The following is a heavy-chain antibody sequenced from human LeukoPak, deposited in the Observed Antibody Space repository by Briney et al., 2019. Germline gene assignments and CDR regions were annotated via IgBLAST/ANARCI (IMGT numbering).Heavy chain of an antibody. J-gene: IGHJ4*02. D-gene: IGHD3-22*01. CDR1: GGTFSSYA. CDR3: ARDGTYYYDSSSYLALY. CDR2: IIPIFGTA. Sequence: SVTVSCTASGGTFSSYAISWVRQAPGQGLEWMGGIIPIFGTANYAQKFQGRVTITADESTSTAYMELSSLRSEDTAVYYCARDGTYYYDSSSYLALYWGQGTLVTVSS. V-gene: IGHV1-69*13.